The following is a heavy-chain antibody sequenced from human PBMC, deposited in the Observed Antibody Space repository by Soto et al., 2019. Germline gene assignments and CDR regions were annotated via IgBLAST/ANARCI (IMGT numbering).Heavy chain of an antibody. CDR3: AGGYCSSTSCHPIDY. V-gene: IGHV4-59*08. D-gene: IGHD2-2*01. J-gene: IGHJ4*02. CDR2: IDYSGST. Sequence: SETLSLTCTVSGGSISSYYWSWIRQPPGKGLEWIGYIDYSGSTNYNPALKSRVTISVNTSKKQFSLKLSSVTAAETAVYYCAGGYCSSTSCHPIDYWGQGTLVTVSS. CDR1: GGSISSYY.